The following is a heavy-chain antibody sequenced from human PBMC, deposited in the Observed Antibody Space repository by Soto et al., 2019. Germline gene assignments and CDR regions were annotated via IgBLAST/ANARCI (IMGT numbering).Heavy chain of an antibody. J-gene: IGHJ3*02. V-gene: IGHV3-9*01. CDR3: AKSFLGSCHDNKCAGSFDI. CDR2: ISWNSDTI. Sequence: SLRLSCAASGFTFHDYAIHWVRQAPGKGLDWVSGISWNSDTIVYADSVRGRFTISRDNAKNALYPQMTSVRAEDTALYYCAKSFLGSCHDNKCAGSFDIWGHGTTVTVSS. CDR1: GFTFHDYA. D-gene: IGHD2-15*01.